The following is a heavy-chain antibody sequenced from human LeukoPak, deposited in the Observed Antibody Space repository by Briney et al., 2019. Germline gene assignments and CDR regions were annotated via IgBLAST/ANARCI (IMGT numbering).Heavy chain of an antibody. CDR2: IKSKRDGGTT. D-gene: IGHD1-26*01. J-gene: IGHJ4*02. CDR1: GFIFRYAW. V-gene: IGHV3-15*01. Sequence: PGGSLRLSCAASGFIFRYAWMTSVRQAPGKGLEWVGHIKSKRDGGTTDYAAPVKGRFTFSRDDSKNTVYLQMNSLKTEDTAVYYCTTDLGSGSPFDYWGQGTLVSVPS. CDR3: TTDLGSGSPFDY.